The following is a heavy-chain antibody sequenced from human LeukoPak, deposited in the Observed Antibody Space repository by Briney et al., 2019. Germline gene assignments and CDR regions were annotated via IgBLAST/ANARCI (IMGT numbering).Heavy chain of an antibody. CDR1: GFTVSSNY. J-gene: IGHJ4*02. Sequence: PGGSLRLFCAASGFTVSSNYMSWVRQAPGKGLEWVSVIYSGGSTYYADSVKGRFTISRGNSKNTLYLQMNSLRAEDTAVYYCARDDIAVAGFDYWGQGTLVTVSS. CDR3: ARDDIAVAGFDY. CDR2: IYSGGST. D-gene: IGHD6-19*01. V-gene: IGHV3-53*01.